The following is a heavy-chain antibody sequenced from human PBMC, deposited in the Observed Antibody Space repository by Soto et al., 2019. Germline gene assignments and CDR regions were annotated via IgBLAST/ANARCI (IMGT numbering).Heavy chain of an antibody. CDR3: ARASCTHGVCYLDY. V-gene: IGHV3-48*02. CDR1: GFTFSSYS. D-gene: IGHD2-8*01. Sequence: GGSLRLSCAASGFTFSSYSMNWVRQAPGKGLEWVSYISSSSSTIYYADSVKGPFTISRDNAKNSLYLQMNSLRDEATAVYYCARASCTHGVCYLDYWGQGTLVTVSS. J-gene: IGHJ4*02. CDR2: ISSSSSTI.